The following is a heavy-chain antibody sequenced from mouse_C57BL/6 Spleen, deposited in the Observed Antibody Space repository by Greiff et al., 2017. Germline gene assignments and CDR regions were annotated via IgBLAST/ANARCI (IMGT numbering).Heavy chain of an antibody. J-gene: IGHJ2*01. CDR2: IYPGDGDT. Sequence: VQLKESGPELVKPGASVKISCKASGYAFSSSWMNWVKQRPGKGLEWIGRIYPGDGDTNYNGKFKGKATLTADKSSSTAYMQLSSLTSEDSAVYFCAGYYDYDYFDYWGQGTTLTVSS. CDR3: AGYYDYDYFDY. CDR1: GYAFSSSW. V-gene: IGHV1-82*01. D-gene: IGHD2-4*01.